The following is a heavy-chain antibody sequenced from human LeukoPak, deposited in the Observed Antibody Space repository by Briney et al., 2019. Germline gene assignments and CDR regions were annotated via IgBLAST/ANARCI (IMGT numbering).Heavy chain of an antibody. CDR1: GGSISSYY. D-gene: IGHD4-17*01. CDR2: IYTSEST. Sequence: SETLSLTCTVSGGSISSYYWSWIRQPAGKGLEWIGRIYTSESTNYNPSLKSQVTMSIDTSKNQFSLKLSSVTAADTAVYYCAGVPHDYGDYEAFDIWGRGTMVTVSS. V-gene: IGHV4-4*07. CDR3: AGVPHDYGDYEAFDI. J-gene: IGHJ3*02.